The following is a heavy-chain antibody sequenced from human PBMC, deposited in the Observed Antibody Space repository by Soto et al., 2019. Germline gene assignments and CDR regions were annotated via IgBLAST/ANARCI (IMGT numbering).Heavy chain of an antibody. CDR1: GSTFSNDW. V-gene: IGHV3-74*01. J-gene: IGHJ6*02. CDR3: ARDRSYSLDV. CDR2: INSDGSST. Sequence: EVQLVESGGGLLQPGGSLRLSCAVSGSTFSNDWMHWVRQAPGKGLVWVSHINSDGSSTNYADFVKGRFTIARDNAKNTVYLQMNSLRAEDPAVYYCARDRSYSLDVWGQGTTVTVSS.